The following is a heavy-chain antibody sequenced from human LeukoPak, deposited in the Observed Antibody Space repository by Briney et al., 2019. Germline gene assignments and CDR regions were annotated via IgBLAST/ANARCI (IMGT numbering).Heavy chain of an antibody. V-gene: IGHV3-9*01. CDR2: IKSDGVTM. J-gene: IGHJ4*02. D-gene: IGHD3-10*01. CDR1: GFAFDDSA. CDR3: ARVELWGSGSYAAY. Sequence: GRSLRLCCAASGFAFDDSAMHWVRQAPGKGLEWVSGIKSDGVTMGYAASVKGRFTISRDNAKNSLYLQMNSLRAEDTAVYYCARVELWGSGSYAAYWGQGTLVTVSS.